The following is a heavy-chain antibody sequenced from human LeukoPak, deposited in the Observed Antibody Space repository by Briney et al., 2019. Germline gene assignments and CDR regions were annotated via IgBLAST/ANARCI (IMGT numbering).Heavy chain of an antibody. Sequence: PGGSLRLSCAASGFTFSSYAMSWVRQAPGKGLEWVSAISGSGGSTYYADSVKGRFTISRDNSKNTLYLQMNSLRAEDTAVYYCARSDMIVVVPFDYWGQGTLVTVSS. CDR3: ARSDMIVVVPFDY. CDR1: GFTFSSYA. CDR2: ISGSGGST. V-gene: IGHV3-23*01. J-gene: IGHJ4*02. D-gene: IGHD3-22*01.